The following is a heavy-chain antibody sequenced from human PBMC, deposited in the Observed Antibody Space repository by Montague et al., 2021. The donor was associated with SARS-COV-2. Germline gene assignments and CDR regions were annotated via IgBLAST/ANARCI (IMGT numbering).Heavy chain of an antibody. J-gene: IGHJ4*02. CDR2: TYLSGFT. CDR3: ASGGLGNRGFDY. CDR1: DVSLSSSTW. D-gene: IGHD3/OR15-3a*01. Sequence: SETLSLTCVVSDVSLSSSTWWSWVRQSPGKGLEWVGETYLSGFTQYNPSVKSRVTISLDDPRSQFSLRLTSVTAADTAVYFCASGGLGNRGFDYWGQGALVAVSS. V-gene: IGHV4-4*02.